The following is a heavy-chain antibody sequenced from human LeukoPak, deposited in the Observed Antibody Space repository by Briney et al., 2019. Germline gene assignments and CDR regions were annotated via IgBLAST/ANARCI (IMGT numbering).Heavy chain of an antibody. V-gene: IGHV3-33*01. CDR2: IWYDGSNK. CDR1: GFTFSSYG. D-gene: IGHD4-17*01. CDR3: ARDSGGDYVLDY. J-gene: IGHJ4*02. Sequence: GRSLRLSCAASGFTFSSYGMHWVGQAPGKGLEWVAVIWYDGSNKYYADSVKGRFTISRDNSKNTLYLQMNSLRAEDTAVYYCARDSGGDYVLDYWGQGTLVTVSS.